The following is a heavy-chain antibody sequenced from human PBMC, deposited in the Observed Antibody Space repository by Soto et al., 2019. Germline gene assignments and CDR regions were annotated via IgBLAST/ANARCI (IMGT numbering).Heavy chain of an antibody. CDR1: GGSFSGYY. CDR2: INHSGST. CDR3: ARGLRGPRYCSSTSCYAGRFDY. Sequence: SETLSLTCAVYGGSFSGYYWSWIRQPPGKGLEWIGEINHSGSTNYNPSLKSRVTISVDTSKNQFSLKLSSVTAADTAVYYCARGLRGPRYCSSTSCYAGRFDYWGQGTLVTVSS. D-gene: IGHD2-2*01. J-gene: IGHJ4*02. V-gene: IGHV4-34*01.